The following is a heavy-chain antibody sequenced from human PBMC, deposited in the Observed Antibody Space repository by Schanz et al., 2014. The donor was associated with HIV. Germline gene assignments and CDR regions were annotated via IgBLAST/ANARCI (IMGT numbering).Heavy chain of an antibody. V-gene: IGHV3-30*18. CDR3: AKPEYDSRGSSQSHFDY. CDR2: ISYDGTNK. D-gene: IGHD3-22*01. Sequence: VQLLESGGGFVQPGGSLRLSCAASGFTFDNYGMHWVRQAPGKGLEWVAVISYDGTNKYYADSVKGRFTISRDNSKNTLYLQMTTLRIDDTAVYYCAKPEYDSRGSSQSHFDYWGQGTLVTVSS. CDR1: GFTFDNYG. J-gene: IGHJ4*02.